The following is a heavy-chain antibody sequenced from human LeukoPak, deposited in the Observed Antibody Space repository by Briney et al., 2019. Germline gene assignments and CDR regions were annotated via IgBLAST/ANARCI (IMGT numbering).Heavy chain of an antibody. D-gene: IGHD5-18*01. J-gene: IGHJ6*03. V-gene: IGHV1-8*03. Sequence: GASVKVSCKASGYTFTGYYMHWVRQATGQGLEWMGWMNPNSGNTGYAQKFQGRVTITRNTSISTAYMELSSLRSEDTAVYYCARGGRGYSYGIYYYMDVWGKGTTVTVSS. CDR3: ARGGRGYSYGIYYYMDV. CDR1: GYTFTGYY. CDR2: MNPNSGNT.